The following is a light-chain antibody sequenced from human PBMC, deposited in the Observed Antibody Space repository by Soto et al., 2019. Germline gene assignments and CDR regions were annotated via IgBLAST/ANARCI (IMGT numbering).Light chain of an antibody. J-gene: IGLJ3*02. CDR2: GNR. Sequence: QTVVTQPPSVSGAPGQRVTISCTGNSSNLGAGYDVHWYHQLPGAAPKLVIFGNRNRPSGIPERFSGSKSGTSASLAITGLQAEDEADYYCQAYDYSLTASVFGGGTKLTVL. CDR3: QAYDYSLTASV. V-gene: IGLV1-40*01. CDR1: SSNLGAGYD.